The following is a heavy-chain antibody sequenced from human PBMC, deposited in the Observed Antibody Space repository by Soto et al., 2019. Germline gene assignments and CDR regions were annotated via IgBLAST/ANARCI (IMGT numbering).Heavy chain of an antibody. CDR3: AREGWPLLQTGMDV. CDR1: GFTFRSYS. D-gene: IGHD2-15*01. J-gene: IGHJ6*02. CDR2: ISSSNRTI. Sequence: GGSLRLSCAASGFTFRSYSMNWVRQAPGRGLEWVSYISSSNRTISYADSVKGRFIISRDNAKNSLYLQMHSLRDEDTAVYYCAREGWPLLQTGMDVWGQGTTVTVSS. V-gene: IGHV3-48*02.